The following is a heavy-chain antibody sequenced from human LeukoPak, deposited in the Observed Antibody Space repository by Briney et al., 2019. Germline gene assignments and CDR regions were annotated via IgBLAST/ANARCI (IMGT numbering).Heavy chain of an antibody. CDR3: ARDVNGGGLVHLLH. Sequence: GASVKVSCKPTGSSFSGYNMQWGRQGPGQGLEWMGWVDTDTGHTDYAQTFRGRVTVTRDTSTSTAYMELRSLRYDDTAIYYCARDVNGGGLVHLLHWGLGTQVTVSS. CDR1: GSSFSGYN. D-gene: IGHD3/OR15-3a*01. CDR2: VDTDTGHT. J-gene: IGHJ4*02. V-gene: IGHV1-2*02.